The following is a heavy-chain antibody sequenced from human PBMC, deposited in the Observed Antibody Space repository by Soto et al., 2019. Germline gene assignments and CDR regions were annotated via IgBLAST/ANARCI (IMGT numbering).Heavy chain of an antibody. CDR3: ARPHHDQYSGYDGSWFDP. Sequence: QLQLQESGPGLVKPSETLSLTCTVSGGSISSSSYYWGWIRQPPGKGLEWIGSIYYSGSTYYNPSLKSRVTISVDTSKNQFSLKLSSVTAADTAVYYCARPHHDQYSGYDGSWFDPWGQGTLVTVSS. CDR2: IYYSGST. CDR1: GGSISSSSYY. V-gene: IGHV4-39*01. D-gene: IGHD5-12*01. J-gene: IGHJ5*02.